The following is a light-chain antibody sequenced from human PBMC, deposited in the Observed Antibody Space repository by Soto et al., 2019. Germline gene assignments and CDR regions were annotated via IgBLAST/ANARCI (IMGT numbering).Light chain of an antibody. J-gene: IGKJ4*01. CDR1: ETIRGL. V-gene: IGKV3D-15*01. CDR3: QHDYNLLT. Sequence: EIVMTQSPATLSFSPGERATLSCRASETIRGLLAWYQQRPGQPPRLLIYDTSNRATGIPARFSGSGSGTDFTLTISGLQPEDFAVYYCQHDYNLLTFGGGTKVDIK. CDR2: DTS.